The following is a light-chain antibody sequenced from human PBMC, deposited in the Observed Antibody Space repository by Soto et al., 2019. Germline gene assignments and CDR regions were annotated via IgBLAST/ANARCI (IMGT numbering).Light chain of an antibody. V-gene: IGKV1-5*01. CDR2: DAS. CDR3: QQFNSFPVT. Sequence: DIQMTQSPSTLSASAGDRVTITCRASQSIDIWLAWYQQKPGKAPKLLVNDASALESGVPSRFSGSGSGTEFTLTISSLQPDDFATYYCQQFNSFPVTFGQGTRLEIK. J-gene: IGKJ5*01. CDR1: QSIDIW.